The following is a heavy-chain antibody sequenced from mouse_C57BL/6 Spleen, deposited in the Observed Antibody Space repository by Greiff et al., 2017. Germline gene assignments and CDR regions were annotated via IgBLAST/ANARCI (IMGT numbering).Heavy chain of an antibody. CDR3: ARLMVTTTGDYFDY. Sequence: QVQLQQSGAELVKPGASVKISCKASGYAFSSYWMNWVKQRSGRGLEWSGQINPGDGGTNYNGKFKGKATLTADKSSSTAYMQLSSLPSEDSAVYFCARLMVTTTGDYFDYWGQGTTLTVSS. J-gene: IGHJ2*01. D-gene: IGHD2-2*01. CDR1: GYAFSSYW. CDR2: INPGDGGT. V-gene: IGHV1-80*01.